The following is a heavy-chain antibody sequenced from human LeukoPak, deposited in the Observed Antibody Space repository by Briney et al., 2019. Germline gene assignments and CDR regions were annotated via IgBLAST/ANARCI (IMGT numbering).Heavy chain of an antibody. V-gene: IGHV4-39*01. CDR1: AGSISSSSYY. Sequence: SETLSLTCTFSAGSISSSSYYWGWIRHPPGTGLEWIGSIYYSGITYYNPSLKSRVTISVDTSKNQVSLKLSSVPAADTAVYYCATTFGGVIAYFDYWGQGTLVTVSS. CDR2: IYYSGIT. CDR3: ATTFGGVIAYFDY. J-gene: IGHJ4*02. D-gene: IGHD3-16*02.